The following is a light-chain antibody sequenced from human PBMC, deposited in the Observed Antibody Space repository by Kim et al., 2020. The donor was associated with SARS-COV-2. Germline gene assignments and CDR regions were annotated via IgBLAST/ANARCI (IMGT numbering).Light chain of an antibody. Sequence: DIVMTQSPDSLAVSLGERATLNCKSSQTVLYNSNNKNYLAWYQQKPGQAPKLLIYWASIRESGVSDRFSGSGSETDFTLTISSLQAEDVAVYYCQQYYSTPPSFGRDQAGD. J-gene: IGKJ2*03. CDR1: QTVLYNSNNKNY. CDR2: WAS. CDR3: QQYYSTPPS. V-gene: IGKV4-1*01.